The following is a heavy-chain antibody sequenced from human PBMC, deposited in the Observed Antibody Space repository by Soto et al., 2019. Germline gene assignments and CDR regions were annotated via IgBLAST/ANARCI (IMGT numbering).Heavy chain of an antibody. CDR3: VKDESINWYSGHFRH. Sequence: EVQLVESGGGLVQPGRSLRLSCAASGFTFDDYAMHWVRQVPGKGLEWVSGINWNSASICYGDSVNGRFAIYRDNAKNSLHLQMNSLSAEDTAFYYCVKDESINWYSGHFRHWGQGTLVTVSS. CDR1: GFTFDDYA. CDR2: INWNSASI. D-gene: IGHD6-13*01. V-gene: IGHV3-9*01. J-gene: IGHJ1*01.